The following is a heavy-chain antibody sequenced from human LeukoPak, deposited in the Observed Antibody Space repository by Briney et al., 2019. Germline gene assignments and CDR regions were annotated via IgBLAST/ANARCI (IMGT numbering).Heavy chain of an antibody. CDR2: ISWNSGSI. V-gene: IGHV3-9*01. CDR3: AKGLFTTVTMSWVFDY. D-gene: IGHD4-17*01. J-gene: IGHJ4*02. Sequence: PGGSLRLSCAASGFTFSSYAMSWVRQAPGKGLEWVSGISWNSGSIGYADSVKGRFTISRDNAKNSLYLQMNSLRAEDTALYYCAKGLFTTVTMSWVFDYWGQGTLVTVSS. CDR1: GFTFSSYA.